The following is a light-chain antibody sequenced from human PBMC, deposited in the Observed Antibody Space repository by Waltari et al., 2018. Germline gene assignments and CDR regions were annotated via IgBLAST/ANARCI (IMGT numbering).Light chain of an antibody. CDR2: SNN. Sequence: RVTISCSGSSSNIGSNTVNWYQQLPGTAPKLLIYSNNQRPSGVPDRFSGSKSGTSAYLAISGLQSEDEADYYCAAWDDSLNGVVFGGGTKLTVL. V-gene: IGLV1-44*01. CDR1: SSNIGSNT. J-gene: IGLJ2*01. CDR3: AAWDDSLNGVV.